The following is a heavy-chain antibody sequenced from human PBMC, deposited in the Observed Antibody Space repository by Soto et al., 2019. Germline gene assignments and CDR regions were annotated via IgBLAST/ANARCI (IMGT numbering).Heavy chain of an antibody. CDR3: ARARAVAGSGGYYYYGMDV. CDR2: INHSGST. D-gene: IGHD6-19*01. Sequence: SETLSLTCAVYGGSFSGYYWSWIRQPPGKGLEWIGEINHSGSTIYNPSLKSRVTISVDTSKNQFSLKLSSVTAADTAVYYCARARAVAGSGGYYYYGMDVWGQGTTVTVSS. CDR1: GGSFSGYY. V-gene: IGHV4-34*01. J-gene: IGHJ6*02.